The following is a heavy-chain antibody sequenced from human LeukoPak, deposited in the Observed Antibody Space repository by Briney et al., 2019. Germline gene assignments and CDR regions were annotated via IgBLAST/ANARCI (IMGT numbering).Heavy chain of an antibody. D-gene: IGHD3-10*01. V-gene: IGHV4-59*08. Sequence: SETLSLTCTVSGGSISSYYWSWIRQPPGKGLEWIGYIYYSGSTNYNPSLKSRVTISVDTSKNQFSLKLSSVTAADTAVYYCARQGRAMVRGVITWFDPWGQGTLVTVSS. CDR3: ARQGRAMVRGVITWFDP. J-gene: IGHJ5*02. CDR2: IYYSGST. CDR1: GGSISSYY.